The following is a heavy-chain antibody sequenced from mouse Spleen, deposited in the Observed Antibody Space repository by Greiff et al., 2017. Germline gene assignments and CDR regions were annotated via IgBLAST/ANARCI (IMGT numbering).Heavy chain of an antibody. D-gene: IGHD2-3*01. J-gene: IGHJ4*01. V-gene: IGHV14-3*02. Sequence: EVKLQESGAELVKPGASVKLSCTASGFNVKDTYMHWVKQRPEQGLEWIGRIDPANGNTKYDPKFQGKATITADTSSNTAYLQLSSLTSEDTAVYYCARGWLLQAMDYWGQGTSVTVSS. CDR2: IDPANGNT. CDR1: GFNVKDTY. CDR3: ARGWLLQAMDY.